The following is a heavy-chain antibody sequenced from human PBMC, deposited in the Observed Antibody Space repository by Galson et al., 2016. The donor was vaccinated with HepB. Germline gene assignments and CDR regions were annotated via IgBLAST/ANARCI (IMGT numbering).Heavy chain of an antibody. D-gene: IGHD5-24*01. J-gene: IGHJ4*02. CDR2: IIPMFGTP. CDR3: ARDLWDGYSPWALGY. V-gene: IGHV1-69*13. Sequence: SVKVSCKASGGTFSSFAISWVRQAPGHGPEWMGGIIPMFGTPNYAQNFQGRVTITADESTSTAYMELSSLTSEDTAVNYCARDLWDGYSPWALGYWGQGSLVTVSS. CDR1: GGTFSSFA.